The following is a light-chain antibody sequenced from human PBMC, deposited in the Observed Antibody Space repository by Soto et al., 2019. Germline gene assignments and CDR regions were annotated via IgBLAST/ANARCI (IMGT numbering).Light chain of an antibody. Sequence: QSALTQPASVSRSPGQSITISCTGTSSDVGSYNLVSWYQQHPGKAPKLMIYEGSKRPSGVSNCFSGSKSGNTASLTISGLQAEDEADYYCCSYAGSSTYVVFGGGTKLTVL. J-gene: IGLJ2*01. CDR1: SSDVGSYNL. CDR3: CSYAGSSTYVV. V-gene: IGLV2-23*01. CDR2: EGS.